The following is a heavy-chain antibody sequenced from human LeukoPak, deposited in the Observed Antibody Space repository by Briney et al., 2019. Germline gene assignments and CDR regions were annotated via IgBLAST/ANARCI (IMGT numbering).Heavy chain of an antibody. CDR2: INSDGSGT. CDR3: ARTEGTVAYDS. CDR1: GFTFSSYW. D-gene: IGHD4-23*01. J-gene: IGHJ5*01. V-gene: IGHV3-74*01. Sequence: GGSLRLSCAVSGFTFSSYWMQWVRQAPGKGLVWVSRINSDGSGTIYADSVRGRFTISRDNAKNTLYLQVNSLRAEDTAVYYCARTEGTVAYDSWGQGTLVTVSS.